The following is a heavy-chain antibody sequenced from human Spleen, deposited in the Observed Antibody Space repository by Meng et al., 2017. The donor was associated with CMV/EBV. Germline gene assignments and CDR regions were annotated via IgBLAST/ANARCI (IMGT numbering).Heavy chain of an antibody. J-gene: IGHJ4*02. D-gene: IGHD2-21*01. Sequence: GESLKISCAASGFTFSSYATHWVRQAPGKGLEWMAVMSHDGRNKYYADSVKGRFTISRDNSKNTLYLQMTSLRVEDTAVYYCAKYSAVGERLYYFDYWGQGTLVTVSS. CDR1: GFTFSSYA. CDR2: MSHDGRNK. CDR3: AKYSAVGERLYYFDY. V-gene: IGHV3-30*04.